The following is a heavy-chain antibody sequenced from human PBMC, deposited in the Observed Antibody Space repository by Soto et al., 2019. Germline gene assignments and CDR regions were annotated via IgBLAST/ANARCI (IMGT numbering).Heavy chain of an antibody. Sequence: SETLSLTCAVYGGSFSGYYWSWIRQPPGKGLEWIGEINHSGSTNYNPSLKSRVTISVDTSKNQFSLKLSSVTAADTAVYYCARDRVTIFGVVRYGMDAWGQGTTVTVSS. CDR3: ARDRVTIFGVVRYGMDA. J-gene: IGHJ6*02. D-gene: IGHD3-3*01. V-gene: IGHV4-34*01. CDR2: INHSGST. CDR1: GGSFSGYY.